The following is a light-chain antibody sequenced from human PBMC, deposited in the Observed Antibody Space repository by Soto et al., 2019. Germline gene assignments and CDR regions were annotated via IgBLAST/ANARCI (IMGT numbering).Light chain of an antibody. CDR3: QQRSNWPVT. V-gene: IGKV3-11*01. J-gene: IGKJ1*01. CDR1: KSVSSY. Sequence: EIVLTQSPGTLSLSPGARATLSCRAGKSVSSYLAWYQQKPGQTPRLLIYDASTRATGISARFSGRGSGTDFTITISSLEPEDFAVYYCQQRSNWPVTFGQGTKVEVK. CDR2: DAS.